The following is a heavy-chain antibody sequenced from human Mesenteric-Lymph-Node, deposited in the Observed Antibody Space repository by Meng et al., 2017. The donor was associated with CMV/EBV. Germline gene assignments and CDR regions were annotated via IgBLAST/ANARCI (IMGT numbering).Heavy chain of an antibody. Sequence: CKASGYTFTGYYMHWVRQAPGQGLEWMGWINPNSGGTNYAQKFQGRVTMTRDTSISTAYMELSRLRSDDTAVYYCARRYSSSHYFDYWGQGTLVTVSS. CDR3: ARRYSSSHYFDY. CDR1: GYTFTGYY. J-gene: IGHJ4*02. V-gene: IGHV1-2*02. CDR2: INPNSGGT. D-gene: IGHD6-13*01.